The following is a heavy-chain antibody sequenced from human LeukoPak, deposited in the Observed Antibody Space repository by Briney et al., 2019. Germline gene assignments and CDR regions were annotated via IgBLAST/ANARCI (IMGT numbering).Heavy chain of an antibody. V-gene: IGHV1-46*01. Sequence: ASVKVSCKASGYTFTSYYMHWVRQAPGQGLEWMGIINPSGGSTSYAQKFQGRVTMTRDTSTSTAYMELRSLRSGDTAVYYCATSEEGRWGQGTLVTVSS. CDR2: INPSGGST. CDR3: ATSEEGR. CDR1: GYTFTSYY. D-gene: IGHD2-15*01. J-gene: IGHJ4*02.